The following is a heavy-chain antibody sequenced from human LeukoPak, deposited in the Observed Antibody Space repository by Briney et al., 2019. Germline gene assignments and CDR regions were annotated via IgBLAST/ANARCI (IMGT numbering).Heavy chain of an antibody. D-gene: IGHD3-10*01. CDR1: GFTFSSYS. CDR3: ARDTLWFGELSSFDY. V-gene: IGHV3-48*01. Sequence: GGSLRLSCAASGFTFSSYSMNWVRQAPGKGLEWVSNISSSSSTIYYADSVKGRFTISRDNARNSLYLQMNSLRAEDTAVYYCARDTLWFGELSSFDYWGQGTLVTVSS. CDR2: ISSSSSTI. J-gene: IGHJ4*02.